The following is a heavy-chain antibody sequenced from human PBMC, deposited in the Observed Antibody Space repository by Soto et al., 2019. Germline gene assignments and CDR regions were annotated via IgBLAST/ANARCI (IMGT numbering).Heavy chain of an antibody. CDR3: ATNYGSGSTHFDY. J-gene: IGHJ4*02. CDR2: VIPMLGMS. CDR1: GDTFNFYT. V-gene: IGHV1-69*02. D-gene: IGHD3-10*01. Sequence: QVQLVQSGAEVKKPGSSVKVSCTASGDTFNFYTISWVRQAPGQGLEWMGRVIPMLGMSNYAQKFQGRVTXXXDXXTSTAYMALSSLRSDDTAVYYCATNYGSGSTHFDYWGQGTQVTVSS.